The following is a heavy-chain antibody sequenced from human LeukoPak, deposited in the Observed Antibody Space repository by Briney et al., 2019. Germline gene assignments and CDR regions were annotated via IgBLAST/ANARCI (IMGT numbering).Heavy chain of an antibody. J-gene: IGHJ5*02. CDR1: GGSISSSSYY. CDR2: IYYSGST. Sequence: SETLSLTCTVSGGSISSSSYYWGWIRQSPGKGLEWIGSIYYSGSTYYNPSLKSRVTISVDKSKNQFSLKLSSVTAADTAVYYCARVSVFGFDPWGQGTLVTVSS. D-gene: IGHD3-16*02. CDR3: ARVSVFGFDP. V-gene: IGHV4-39*07.